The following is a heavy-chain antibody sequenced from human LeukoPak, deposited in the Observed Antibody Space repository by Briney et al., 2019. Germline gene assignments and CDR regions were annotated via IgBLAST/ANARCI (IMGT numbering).Heavy chain of an antibody. V-gene: IGHV4-4*02. D-gene: IGHD1-14*01. J-gene: IGHJ1*01. CDR1: GGSISSSHW. Sequence: SETLSLTCVVSGGSISSSHWWNWVRQPPGKGLEWIGEIYHNGGTNYSSSLKTRVTISVDKSKNQFSLILSSVTAADTAVYYGARNPGYWGQGILVTVSS. CDR3: ARNPGY. CDR2: IYHNGGT.